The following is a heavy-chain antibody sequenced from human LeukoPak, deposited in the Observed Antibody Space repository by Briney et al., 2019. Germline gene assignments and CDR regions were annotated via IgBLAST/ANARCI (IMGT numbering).Heavy chain of an antibody. CDR1: GFTFSTYS. V-gene: IGHV3-21*01. D-gene: IGHD3-22*01. CDR2: ISSSSSYI. CDR3: ARDAYYDSSGYYGY. Sequence: GGSLRLSCAASGFTFSTYSMNWVRQAPGKGLEWVSSISSSSSYIYYADSVKGRFTISRDNAKNSLYLQMNSLRAEDTAVYYCARDAYYDSSGYYGYWGQGALVTVSS. J-gene: IGHJ4*02.